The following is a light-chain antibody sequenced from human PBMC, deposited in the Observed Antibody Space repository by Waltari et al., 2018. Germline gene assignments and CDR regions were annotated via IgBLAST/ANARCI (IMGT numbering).Light chain of an antibody. CDR3: SSFTTSSTQV. CDR2: EVS. J-gene: IGLJ1*01. Sequence: QSALTQPASGSGSPGHLVTIPRTGTRRAAGSLDYVSWYPQYPGKAPKLMIFEVSNRPSGASIRFSGSKSGNTASLTISGLLPEDEADYYCSSFTTSSTQVFGTGTKVTVL. CDR1: RRAAGSLDY. V-gene: IGLV2-14*01.